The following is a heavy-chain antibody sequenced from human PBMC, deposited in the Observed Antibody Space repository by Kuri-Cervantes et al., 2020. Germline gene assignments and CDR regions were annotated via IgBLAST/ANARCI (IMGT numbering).Heavy chain of an antibody. J-gene: IGHJ4*02. CDR1: GYNFTDFY. Sequence: ASVKVSCKASGYNFTDFYIHWVRQAPGQGLEWMGWMNPNSGNTGYAQKFQGRVTMTRNTSISTAYMELSGLRSEDTAMYYCALAVEMAPPYYFDYWGQGTLVTVSS. CDR2: MNPNSGNT. V-gene: IGHV1-8*02. D-gene: IGHD5-24*01. CDR3: ALAVEMAPPYYFDY.